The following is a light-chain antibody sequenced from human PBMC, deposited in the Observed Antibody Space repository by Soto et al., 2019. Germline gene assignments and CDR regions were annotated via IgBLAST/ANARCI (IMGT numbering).Light chain of an antibody. CDR1: QSISRW. J-gene: IGKJ4*01. CDR2: DAS. V-gene: IGKV1-5*01. CDR3: QQYRSFSPLT. Sequence: DIQMTQSPSTLSASVVDRVTINCLASQSISRWVAWYQQKSGKAPKLLIYDASNLENGVPSRFSGSGYGTEFTLTISSLQPDDFATYYCQQYRSFSPLTFGGGTKVDI.